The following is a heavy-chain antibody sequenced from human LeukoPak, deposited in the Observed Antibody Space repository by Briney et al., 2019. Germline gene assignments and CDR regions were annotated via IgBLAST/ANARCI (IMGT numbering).Heavy chain of an antibody. J-gene: IGHJ4*02. D-gene: IGHD5-18*01. Sequence: SETLSLTCTVSGGSISSGTYYWGWIRQAPGKGLEWIGGIHYSGTTYYNPSLKSRVTISVDTSKNQFSLKVNSVTAADTAVYYCARHRYSYGSMNDYWGQGTLVTVSS. CDR1: GGSISSGTYY. CDR2: IHYSGTT. CDR3: ARHRYSYGSMNDY. V-gene: IGHV4-39*01.